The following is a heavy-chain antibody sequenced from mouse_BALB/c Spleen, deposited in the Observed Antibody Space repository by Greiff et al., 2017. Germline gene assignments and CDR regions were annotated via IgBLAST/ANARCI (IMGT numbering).Heavy chain of an antibody. CDR3: ARWDGNYGYYAMDY. J-gene: IGHJ4*01. CDR1: GFAFSRYW. Sequence: EVQLQESGGGLVQPGGSLKLSCAASGFAFSRYWMSWVRQAPGKGLEWIGEINPDSSTINYTPSLKDKFIISRDNAKNTLYLQMSKVRSEDTALYYCARWDGNYGYYAMDYWGQGTSVTVSS. D-gene: IGHD2-1*01. CDR2: INPDSSTI. V-gene: IGHV4-1*02.